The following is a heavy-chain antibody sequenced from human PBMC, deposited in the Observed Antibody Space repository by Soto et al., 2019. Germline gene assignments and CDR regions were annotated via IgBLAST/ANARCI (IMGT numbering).Heavy chain of an antibody. J-gene: IGHJ4*02. V-gene: IGHV5-10-1*01. Sequence: PGESLKISCKGSGYSFTSYWISWVRQMPGKGLEWMGRIDPSDSYTNYSPSFQGHVTISADKSISTAYLQWSSLKASDTAMYYCAKAPPGVAGSYYFDYWGQGTLVTVS. D-gene: IGHD6-6*01. CDR2: IDPSDSYT. CDR1: GYSFTSYW. CDR3: AKAPPGVAGSYYFDY.